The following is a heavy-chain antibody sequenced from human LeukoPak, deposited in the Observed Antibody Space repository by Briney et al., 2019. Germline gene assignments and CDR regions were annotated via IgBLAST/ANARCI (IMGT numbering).Heavy chain of an antibody. CDR2: IRSKAYGGTT. J-gene: IGHJ3*02. D-gene: IGHD3-9*01. CDR3: TRVLRYFDRLFGSAFDI. Sequence: GRSLRLSCTASGFTFGDYAMSWVRQAPGKGLEWVGFIRSKAYGGTTEYAASVKGRFTISRDDSKSIAYLQMNSLKTEDTAVYYCTRVLRYFDRLFGSAFDIWGEGTMVTVSS. V-gene: IGHV3-49*04. CDR1: GFTFGDYA.